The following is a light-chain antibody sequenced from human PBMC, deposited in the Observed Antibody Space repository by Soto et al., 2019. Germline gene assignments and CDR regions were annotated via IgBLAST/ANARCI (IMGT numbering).Light chain of an antibody. CDR3: SSYISTSTSV. V-gene: IGLV2-18*02. CDR2: EVS. Sequence: QSALTQPPSVSGSPGQSVTISCSGTSSDVGSYDRVSWSWYQQSPGTAPKLIIYEVSDRPSGVPDRFSGSKSGDTASLTISGLQAEDEADYSCSSYISTSTSVFGTGTKVTVL. CDR1: SSDVGSYDR. J-gene: IGLJ1*01.